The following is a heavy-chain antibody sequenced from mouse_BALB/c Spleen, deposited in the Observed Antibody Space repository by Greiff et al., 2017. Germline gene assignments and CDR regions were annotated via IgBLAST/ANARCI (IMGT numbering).Heavy chain of an antibody. CDR1: GYAFSSSW. D-gene: IGHD1-1*01. Sequence: VQLQESGPELVKPGASVKISCKASGYAFSSSWMNWVKQRPGQGLEWIGRIYPGDGDTNYNGKFKGKATLTADKSSSTAYMQLSSLTSVDSAVYFCARSGYYGSSPWYFDVWGAGTTVTVSS. J-gene: IGHJ1*01. V-gene: IGHV1-82*01. CDR2: IYPGDGDT. CDR3: ARSGYYGSSPWYFDV.